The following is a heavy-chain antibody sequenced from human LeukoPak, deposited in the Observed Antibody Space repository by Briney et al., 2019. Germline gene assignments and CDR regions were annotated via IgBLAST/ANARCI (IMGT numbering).Heavy chain of an antibody. Sequence: GRSLRLSCAASGFTFSSYAMHWVRQAPGKGLEWVAVISYDGSNKYYADSVKGRFTISRDNSKNTLYLQMNSLRAEDTAVYYCARAYREALWFGYDAFDIWGQGTMVTVSS. CDR3: ARAYREALWFGYDAFDI. V-gene: IGHV3-30*04. J-gene: IGHJ3*02. CDR1: GFTFSSYA. D-gene: IGHD3-10*01. CDR2: ISYDGSNK.